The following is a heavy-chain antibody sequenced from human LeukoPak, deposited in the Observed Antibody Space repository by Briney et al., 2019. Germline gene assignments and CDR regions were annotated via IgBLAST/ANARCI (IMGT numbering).Heavy chain of an antibody. CDR2: IYWNDDK. Sequence: CGPTLVNPTQTLTLTCTFSGFSLSTSGVGVGWIRQPPRKALEWLSLIYWNDDKLYSPSLKSRLTITKDTSKNQMVLTMTSMDPVDTATYYCARGIGYCSGGSCLALGYWGQGTLVTVSS. J-gene: IGHJ4*02. V-gene: IGHV2-5*01. CDR3: ARGIGYCSGGSCLALGY. CDR1: GFSLSTSGVG. D-gene: IGHD2-15*01.